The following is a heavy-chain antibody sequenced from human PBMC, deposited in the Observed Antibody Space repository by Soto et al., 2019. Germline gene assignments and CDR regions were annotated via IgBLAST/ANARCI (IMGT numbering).Heavy chain of an antibody. CDR1: GYTFTSYG. Sequence: ASVKVSCKASGYTFTSYGISWVRQAPGQGLEWMGWISAYNGNTNYAQKLQGRVTMTTDTSTSTAYMELRSLSSDDTAVYYCAREPPPRTYYDGSGPLGYFDDWGQGTLVTVSS. CDR2: ISAYNGNT. D-gene: IGHD3-10*01. V-gene: IGHV1-18*01. J-gene: IGHJ4*02. CDR3: AREPPPRTYYDGSGPLGYFDD.